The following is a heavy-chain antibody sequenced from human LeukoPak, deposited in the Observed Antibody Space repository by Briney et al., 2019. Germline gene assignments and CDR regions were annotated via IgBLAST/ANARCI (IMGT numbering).Heavy chain of an antibody. CDR2: IYYSGST. J-gene: IGHJ4*02. V-gene: IGHV4-39*01. Sequence: SETLSLTCTVSGGSISSSNYYWGWIRQPPGKGLEWIGSIYYSGSTSYNPSLKSLVTISVDTSKNQFSLKLGSVTAADTAVYYCARNASDSGTSYFDYWGQGTLVTVSS. CDR3: ARNASDSGTSYFDY. D-gene: IGHD1-26*01. CDR1: GGSISSSNYY.